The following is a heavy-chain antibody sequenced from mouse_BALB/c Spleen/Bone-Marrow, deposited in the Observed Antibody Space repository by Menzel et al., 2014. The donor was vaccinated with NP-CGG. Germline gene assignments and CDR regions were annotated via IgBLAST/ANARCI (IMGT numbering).Heavy chain of an antibody. Sequence: QVQLQQSGAELARPGASVKLSCKASGYTFTSYWMQWVKQRPGQGLEWIGAIYPGDGDTRYTQKFKGKATLTADKSSSTAYMQLSSLASEDSAVYYCARGFPFDYWGQDTTLTVSS. CDR2: IYPGDGDT. J-gene: IGHJ2*01. CDR3: ARGFPFDY. V-gene: IGHV1-87*01. CDR1: GYTFTSYW.